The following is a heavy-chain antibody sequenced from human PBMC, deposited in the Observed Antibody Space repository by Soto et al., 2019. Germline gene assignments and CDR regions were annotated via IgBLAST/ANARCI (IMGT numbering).Heavy chain of an antibody. V-gene: IGHV4-59*01. D-gene: IGHD3-22*01. CDR1: GGSISSYY. Sequence: TSETLSLTCTVSGGSISSYYWSWIRQPPGKGLEWIGYIYYSGSTNYNPSLKSRVTISVDTSKNQFSLKLSSVTAADTAVYYCARAGYYDSSGYYGGMDVWGQGTTVTVSS. CDR3: ARAGYYDSSGYYGGMDV. CDR2: IYYSGST. J-gene: IGHJ6*02.